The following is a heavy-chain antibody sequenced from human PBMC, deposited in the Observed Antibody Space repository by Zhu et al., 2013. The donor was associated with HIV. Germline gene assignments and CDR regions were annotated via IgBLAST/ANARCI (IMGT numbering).Heavy chain of an antibody. CDR1: GGTFNTQD. Sequence: QVQLVQSGPEVKKPGSSVRVSCKASGGTFNTQDFTWVRQAPGQGLEWMGGIIPIFGTANYAQKFQGRVTITADESTSTAYMELSSLRSEDTAVYYCARRLGSGWSGNDAFDIWGQGTMVTVSS. CDR2: IIPIFGTA. CDR3: ARRLGSGWSGNDAFDI. D-gene: IGHD6-19*01. J-gene: IGHJ3*02. V-gene: IGHV1-69*01.